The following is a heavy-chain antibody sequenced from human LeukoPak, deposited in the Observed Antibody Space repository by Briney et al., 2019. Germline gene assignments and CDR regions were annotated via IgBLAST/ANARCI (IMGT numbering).Heavy chain of an antibody. CDR2: SSSGGSAI. Sequence: PGGSLRLSCAASGFTFSSYEMNWVRQAPGKGLEGVSYSSSGGSAIYYADPVKGRFTISRDNVKNSLYLQMNSLRAEDTAVYYCVRDPSVAGDDYWGQGTLVTVSS. V-gene: IGHV3-48*03. D-gene: IGHD6-19*01. CDR1: GFTFSSYE. J-gene: IGHJ4*02. CDR3: VRDPSVAGDDY.